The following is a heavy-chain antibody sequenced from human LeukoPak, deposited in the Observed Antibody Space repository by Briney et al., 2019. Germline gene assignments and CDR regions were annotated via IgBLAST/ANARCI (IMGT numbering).Heavy chain of an antibody. Sequence: GGSLRLSCAASGFTFSSYSMNWVRQAPGKGLEWVSSISTSSYIYYADSVRGRFTISRDNAKNSLYLQMNSLRAEDTAVYYCARDYYGDYYFDYWGQGILVTVSS. CDR1: GFTFSSYS. J-gene: IGHJ4*02. CDR3: ARDYYGDYYFDY. CDR2: ISTSSYI. V-gene: IGHV3-21*01. D-gene: IGHD4-17*01.